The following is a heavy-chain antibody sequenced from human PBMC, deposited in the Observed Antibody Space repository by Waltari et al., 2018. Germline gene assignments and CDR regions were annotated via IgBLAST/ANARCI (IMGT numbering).Heavy chain of an antibody. D-gene: IGHD3-10*01. CDR1: GFPFSSYA. CDR3: AKTSGGDYYYYYYMDV. Sequence: EVQLVESGGGLVQPGGSLRLSCAALGFPFSSYAMPRVRQAPGKGLEWVSAISGSGGSTYYADSVKGRFTISRDNSKNTLYLQMNSLRAEDTAVYYCAKTSGGDYYYYYYMDVWGKGTTVTVSS. V-gene: IGHV3-23*04. J-gene: IGHJ6*03. CDR2: ISGSGGST.